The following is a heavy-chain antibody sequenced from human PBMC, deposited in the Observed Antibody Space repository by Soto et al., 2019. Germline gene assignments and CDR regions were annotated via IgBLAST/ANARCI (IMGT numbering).Heavy chain of an antibody. CDR1: GFTFSNYW. CDR2: IKLDGSEK. D-gene: IGHD4-4*01. V-gene: IGHV3-7*03. CDR3: ARGWVTVVTY. J-gene: IGHJ4*02. Sequence: EVQLMESGGGLVQPGGSLRLSCAASGFTFSNYWMSWVRQAPGKGLEWVANIKLDGSEKYYVDSVRGRFTISRDNDKNSLFLQRDSLRAEDTAVYYCARGWVTVVTYWGQGTLVTVSS.